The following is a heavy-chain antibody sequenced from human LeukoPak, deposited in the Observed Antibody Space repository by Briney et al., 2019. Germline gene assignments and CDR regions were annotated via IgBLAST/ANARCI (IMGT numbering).Heavy chain of an antibody. J-gene: IGHJ4*02. CDR2: ISYDGSNK. CDR1: GFTFSSYA. CDR3: AKDYSSGWADYFDY. Sequence: GRSLRLSCAASGFTFSSYAMHWVRQAPGKGLEWVAVISYDGSNKYYADSVKGRFTISRDNSKNTLYLQMNSLRAEDTAVYYCAKDYSSGWADYFDYWGQGTLVTVSS. V-gene: IGHV3-30*04. D-gene: IGHD6-19*01.